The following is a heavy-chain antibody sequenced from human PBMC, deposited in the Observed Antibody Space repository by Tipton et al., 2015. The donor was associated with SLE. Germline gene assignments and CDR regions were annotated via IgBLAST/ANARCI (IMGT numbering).Heavy chain of an antibody. D-gene: IGHD3-10*01. Sequence: TLSLTCTVSGGSISSGDYYWSWIRQPPGKGLEWIGYIYYSGITHYNPSLKSRLSISVDTSKNQFSLKLSSVTAADTAVYYCAKNSGSYYFDDWGQGTLVTVSS. V-gene: IGHV4-30-4*01. CDR2: IYYSGIT. CDR1: GGSISSGDYY. CDR3: AKNSGSYYFDD. J-gene: IGHJ4*02.